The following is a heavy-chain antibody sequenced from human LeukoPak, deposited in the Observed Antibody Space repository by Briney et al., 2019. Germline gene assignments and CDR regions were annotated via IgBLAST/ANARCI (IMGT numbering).Heavy chain of an antibody. CDR3: ARDRAVGVVVPAAPRNDYGRYYFDY. V-gene: IGHV1-2*02. J-gene: IGHJ4*02. D-gene: IGHD2-2*01. Sequence: ASVKVSCKASGYTFTGYYMHWVRQAPGQGLEWMGWINPNSGGTNYAQKFQGRVTMTRDASISTAYMELSRLRSDDTAGYYCARDRAVGVVVPAAPRNDYGRYYFDYWGQGTLVTVSS. CDR2: INPNSGGT. CDR1: GYTFTGYY.